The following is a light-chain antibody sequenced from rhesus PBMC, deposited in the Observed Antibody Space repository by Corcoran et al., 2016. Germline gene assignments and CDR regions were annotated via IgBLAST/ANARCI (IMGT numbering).Light chain of an antibody. V-gene: IGLV2-11*01. CDR1: SSDIGRYNY. CDR2: KVS. J-gene: IGLJ1*01. CDR3: NSYEANDTFYI. Sequence: QSAPIQSPSVSGSLGQSVTISYTGTSSDIGRYNYVSWYRQQPGTTTKVMMYKVSMRPLGVSDRFSGSKSDNTASLTISGLQAEDEADYYCNSYEANDTFYIFGAGTRLTVL.